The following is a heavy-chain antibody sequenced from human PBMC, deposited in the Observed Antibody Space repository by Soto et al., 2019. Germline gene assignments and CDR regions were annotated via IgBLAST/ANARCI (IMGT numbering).Heavy chain of an antibody. CDR2: VKSKADGGTT. D-gene: IGHD2-21*01. Sequence: EVQLVESGGGLEESGGSLRLSCAASGLSFSAAWMSWVRQAPGQGLEWVGRVKSKADGGTTDYSVPVKGRFTISRDESKSMVYLQMNSLKTEDTAVYYCTADLPGGNSDFFDLWGQGTLVTVSS. J-gene: IGHJ4*02. CDR1: GLSFSAAW. CDR3: TADLPGGNSDFFDL. V-gene: IGHV3-15*01.